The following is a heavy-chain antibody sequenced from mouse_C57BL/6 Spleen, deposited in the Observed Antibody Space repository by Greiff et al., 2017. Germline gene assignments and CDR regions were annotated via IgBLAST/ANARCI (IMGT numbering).Heavy chain of an antibody. CDR1: GYTFTDYE. Sequence: QVQLQQSGAELVRPGASVTLSCKASGYTFTDYEMHWVKQTPVHGLEWIGAIDPETGGTAYNQKFKGKAILTADKSSSTAYMELRSLTSEDSAVYYCTRFPYDGYPAWFAYWGQGTLVTVSA. V-gene: IGHV1-15*01. CDR2: IDPETGGT. CDR3: TRFPYDGYPAWFAY. J-gene: IGHJ3*01. D-gene: IGHD2-3*01.